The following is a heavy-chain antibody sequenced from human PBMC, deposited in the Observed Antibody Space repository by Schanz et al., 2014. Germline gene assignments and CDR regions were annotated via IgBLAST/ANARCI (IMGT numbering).Heavy chain of an antibody. J-gene: IGHJ4*02. D-gene: IGHD1-1*01. CDR1: GFTLSNSD. Sequence: EAYLVESGGGLIQRGKSLRLSCSASGFTLSNSDMHWVRQGTGKGLEWVSTIGYLGDTYYPDSVKGRFTVSRDSGQNSLYLQMNSLRAGDTAVCYCARGTDWNLHYWGQGALVTVSS. CDR3: ARGTDWNLHY. V-gene: IGHV3-13*01. CDR2: IGYLGDT.